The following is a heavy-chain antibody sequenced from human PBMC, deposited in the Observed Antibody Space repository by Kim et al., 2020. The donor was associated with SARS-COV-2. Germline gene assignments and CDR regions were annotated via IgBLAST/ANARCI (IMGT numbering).Heavy chain of an antibody. D-gene: IGHD2-21*01. CDR1: GFTFSNFA. Sequence: GGSLRLSCAASGFTFSNFAMSWVRQTPGKGLDRVSTISGDGFTTYYLDSVKGRFTISRDNYKNTMYLQMSSLRVEDTAIYFCAKDLVLSQPTSGDTFDQWGQGTLVTVSS. V-gene: IGHV3-23*01. CDR2: ISGDGFTT. CDR3: AKDLVLSQPTSGDTFDQ. J-gene: IGHJ4*02.